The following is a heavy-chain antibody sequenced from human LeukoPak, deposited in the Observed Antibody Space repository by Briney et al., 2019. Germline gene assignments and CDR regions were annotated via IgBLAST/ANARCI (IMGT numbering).Heavy chain of an antibody. CDR2: ISAYNGNT. CDR3: ARTYRGYYFDY. CDR1: GYTFTGYY. V-gene: IGHV1-18*04. J-gene: IGHJ4*02. D-gene: IGHD1-26*01. Sequence: GASVKVSCKASGYTFTGYYMHWVRQAPGQGLEWMGWISAYNGNTNYAQKLQGRVTMTTDTSTSTAYMELRSLRSDDTAVYYCARTYRGYYFDYWGQGTLVTVSS.